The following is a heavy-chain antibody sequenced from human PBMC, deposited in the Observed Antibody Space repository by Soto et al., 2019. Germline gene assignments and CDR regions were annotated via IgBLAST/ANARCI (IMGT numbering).Heavy chain of an antibody. CDR1: GFTFTRYS. CDR3: ARASEDLTSNFAY. CDR2: ISSTTNYI. J-gene: IGHJ4*02. V-gene: IGHV3-21*06. Sequence: PGGSLRLSCAASGFTFTRYSMNWVRQAPGKGLEWVSSISSTTNYIYYGDSMKGRFTISRDNAKNSLYLEMNSLRAEDTAVYYCARASEDLTSNFAYWGQGTLVTVSS. D-gene: IGHD6-6*01.